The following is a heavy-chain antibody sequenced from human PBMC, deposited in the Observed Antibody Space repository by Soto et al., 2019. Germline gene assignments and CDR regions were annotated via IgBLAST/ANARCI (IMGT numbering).Heavy chain of an antibody. Sequence: LSLTCSVYGGSFSDYYWGWLRQSPGKGPEWIGSVFYTGFTSYNPSLESRVSVSVDTSKNQFSLKVSGVSAADTAVYYCAPSQKGYNWNYFDHWGQGDLVTVSS. CDR3: APSQKGYNWNYFDH. V-gene: IGHV4-39*01. CDR2: VFYTGFT. D-gene: IGHD1-20*01. CDR1: GGSFSDYY. J-gene: IGHJ4*02.